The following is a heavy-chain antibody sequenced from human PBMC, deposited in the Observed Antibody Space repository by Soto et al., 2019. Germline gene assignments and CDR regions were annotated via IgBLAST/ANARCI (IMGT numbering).Heavy chain of an antibody. V-gene: IGHV1-58*01. Sequence: SVKVSCKASGFTFTSSAVQWVRQARGQRLEWMGWIGVGNGNTNYAQKFQGRVTMTTDTSTSTAYMELRSLRSDDTAVYYCARFWSGYYYFDYWGQGTLVTVSS. CDR2: IGVGNGNT. D-gene: IGHD3-3*01. CDR1: GFTFTSSA. J-gene: IGHJ4*02. CDR3: ARFWSGYYYFDY.